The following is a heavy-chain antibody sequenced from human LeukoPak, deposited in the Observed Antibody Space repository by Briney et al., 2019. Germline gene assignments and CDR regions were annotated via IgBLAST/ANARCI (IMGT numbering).Heavy chain of an antibody. Sequence: GGSLRLSCAASGFTFSSYSMNWARQAPGKGLEWASSISSSSSYIYYADSVKGRFTISRDNAKNSLYLQMNSLRAEDTAVYYCARTTYEGYDILTHIDYWGQGTLVTVSS. J-gene: IGHJ4*02. CDR2: ISSSSSYI. D-gene: IGHD3-9*01. V-gene: IGHV3-21*01. CDR1: GFTFSSYS. CDR3: ARTTYEGYDILTHIDY.